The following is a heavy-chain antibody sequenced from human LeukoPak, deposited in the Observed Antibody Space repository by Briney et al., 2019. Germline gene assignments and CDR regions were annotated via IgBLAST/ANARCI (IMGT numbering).Heavy chain of an antibody. CDR3: ARDRWLGY. Sequence: SETLSLTCTVSGGSISSYYWNWIRQPPGKGLEWIGYIYCSGSTNYNVSLKSRVTISVDTSKNQFSLKVSSVTAADTAVYYCARDRWLGYWGQGTLVTVSS. V-gene: IGHV4-59*01. J-gene: IGHJ4*02. CDR1: GGSISSYY. D-gene: IGHD5-18*01. CDR2: IYCSGST.